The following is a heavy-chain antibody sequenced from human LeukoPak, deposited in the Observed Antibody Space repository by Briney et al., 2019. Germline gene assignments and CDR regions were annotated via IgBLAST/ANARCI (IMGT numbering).Heavy chain of an antibody. Sequence: GGSLRLSCAASGFTFRDYWMHWVRQAPGKGLVWVSRLHSDGSNTTYADSVKGRFPISRDNAKNTLYLQMNSLRGDDTAVYYCAKDVGKWESLHFFDYWGQGTLVTVSS. CDR2: LHSDGSNT. D-gene: IGHD1-26*01. V-gene: IGHV3-74*01. CDR3: AKDVGKWESLHFFDY. J-gene: IGHJ4*02. CDR1: GFTFRDYW.